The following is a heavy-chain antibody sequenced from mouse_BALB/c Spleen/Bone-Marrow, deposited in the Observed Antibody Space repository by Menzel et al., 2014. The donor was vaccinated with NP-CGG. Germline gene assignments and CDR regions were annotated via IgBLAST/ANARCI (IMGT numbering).Heavy chain of an antibody. V-gene: IGHV1-14*01. D-gene: IGHD1-2*01. Sequence: EVQLQQSGPELVKPGASVKMSCKASGYTFTRYVIHWVRRRPGQGLEWIRYINPYNDGIKYNEKFKGKATLTSDKSSSTAYMELISLTSEDSAVYYCASGTPATSYYALDYWGQGTSVTVSS. CDR3: ASGTPATSYYALDY. CDR2: INPYNDGI. CDR1: GYTFTRYV. J-gene: IGHJ4*01.